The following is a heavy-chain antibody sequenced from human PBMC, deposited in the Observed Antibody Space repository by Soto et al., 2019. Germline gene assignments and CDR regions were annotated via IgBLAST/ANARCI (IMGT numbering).Heavy chain of an antibody. CDR2: IYYSGST. D-gene: IGHD4-17*01. J-gene: IGHJ4*02. V-gene: IGHV4-59*08. CDR3: AGASVRYDYGDYVAPERRFAY. CDR1: GGSISSYY. Sequence: QVQLQESGPGLVKPSETLSLTCTVSGGSISSYYWSWIRQPPGKGLEWIGYIYYSGSTNYNPSLKSRVTISVDTSKNQYSRKLSSVTAADTAVYYCAGASVRYDYGDYVAPERRFAYWGQGTLVTVSS.